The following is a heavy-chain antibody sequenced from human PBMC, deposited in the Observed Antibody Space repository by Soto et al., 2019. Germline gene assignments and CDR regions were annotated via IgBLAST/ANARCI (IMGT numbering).Heavy chain of an antibody. CDR2: INHSGST. Sequence: PSETLSLTCAVYGGSFSGYYWTWIRQPPGTGLEWIGEINHSGSTNYNPSLKSRVTISVDTSKNQFSLKLSSVTAADTAVYYCASLGDYCSGSYYYYFDYWGQGTLVTVSS. CDR1: GGSFSGYY. D-gene: IGHD3-10*01. CDR3: ASLGDYCSGSYYYYFDY. V-gene: IGHV4-34*01. J-gene: IGHJ4*02.